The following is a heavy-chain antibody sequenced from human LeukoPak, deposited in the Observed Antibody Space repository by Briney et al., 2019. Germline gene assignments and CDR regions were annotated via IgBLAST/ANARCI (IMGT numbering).Heavy chain of an antibody. Sequence: ASVKVSCKASGYTFTNYDINWVRQATGQGLEWMGWMNPNSGNTGYAQEFQGRISMTRNTSISTAYIELRSLRSEDTAMYYCAKSKVGATTLPIDFGGQGTLVTVS. D-gene: IGHD1-26*01. CDR3: AKSKVGATTLPIDF. CDR1: GYTFTNYD. CDR2: MNPNSGNT. J-gene: IGHJ4*02. V-gene: IGHV1-8*01.